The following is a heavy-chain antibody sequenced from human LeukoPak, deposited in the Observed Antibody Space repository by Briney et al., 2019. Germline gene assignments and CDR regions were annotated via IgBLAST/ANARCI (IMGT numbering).Heavy chain of an antibody. CDR3: AKTSYHDFWSAPGSHHYLDV. J-gene: IGHJ6*03. CDR2: ISGSGEGT. V-gene: IGHV3-23*01. Sequence: GGALRLSCAASGFTFSSYAMTWVRQGPGEGLEWVAGISGSGEGTYYADSVKGRFTISRDNSKNTLYLQMNSLRAEDTAVYYCAKTSYHDFWSAPGSHHYLDVWGTGTTVTVSS. CDR1: GFTFSSYA. D-gene: IGHD3-3*01.